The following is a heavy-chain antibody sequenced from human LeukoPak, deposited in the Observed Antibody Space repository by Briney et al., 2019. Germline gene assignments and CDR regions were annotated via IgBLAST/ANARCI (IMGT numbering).Heavy chain of an antibody. CDR2: ISTDNGDI. J-gene: IGHJ4*02. D-gene: IGHD6-25*01. Sequence: ASVKVSCKASGYTFNTYGISWVRQAPGQGLEWMGWISTDNGDIKYVQNLQGRVTMTTDTSTSTAYMELMSLRSDDTAVYYCLRDAQRPRLTPDYWGQGTLVTVST. CDR1: GYTFNTYG. CDR3: LRDAQRPRLTPDY. V-gene: IGHV1-18*01.